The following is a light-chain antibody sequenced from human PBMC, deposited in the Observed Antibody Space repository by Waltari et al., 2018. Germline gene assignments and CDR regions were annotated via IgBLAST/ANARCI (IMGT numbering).Light chain of an antibody. J-gene: IGKJ1*01. Sequence: EIVITQSPGTLSVSPGERATLSCRASQRIVTNLAWYQQKPGQAPRLLIYAGSARASDIPARFSGSGSGTEFTLTISSLQSEDFGIYYCQHYNNWPPAFGQGTKVEIK. V-gene: IGKV3-15*01. CDR1: QRIVTN. CDR2: AGS. CDR3: QHYNNWPPA.